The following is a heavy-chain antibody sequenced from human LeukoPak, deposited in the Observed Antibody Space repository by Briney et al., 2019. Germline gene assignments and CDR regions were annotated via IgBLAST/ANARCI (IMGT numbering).Heavy chain of an antibody. J-gene: IGHJ4*02. CDR2: IWYDGSNK. CDR1: GFTFSSYG. V-gene: IGHV3-33*06. CDR3: AKQRNYYDSSLLYFDY. Sequence: GRSLRLSCAASGFTFSSYGMHWVRQAPGKGLEWVAIIWYDGSNKYYADSVKGQFTISRDNSKNTLYLQMNSLRAEDTAVYYCAKQRNYYDSSLLYFDYWGQGTLVTVSS. D-gene: IGHD3-22*01.